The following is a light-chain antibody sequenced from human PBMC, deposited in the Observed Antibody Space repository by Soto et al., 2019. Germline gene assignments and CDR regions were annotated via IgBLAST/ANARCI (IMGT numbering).Light chain of an antibody. CDR2: GAS. J-gene: IGKJ1*01. Sequence: EIVLTQSPGTLSLSPGERATLSCRASQSVSSTFLTWYQHKPGQPPRLLIYGASSRATGIPDRFSGSGSGTDFTLTINRLEPEDFAVYYCQQYNSWPRTFGQGTKVEIK. CDR1: QSVSSTF. CDR3: QQYNSWPRT. V-gene: IGKV3-20*01.